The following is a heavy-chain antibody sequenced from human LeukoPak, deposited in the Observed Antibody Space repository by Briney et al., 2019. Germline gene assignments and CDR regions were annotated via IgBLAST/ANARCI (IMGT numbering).Heavy chain of an antibody. CDR1: GYTFTDYG. CDR2: INPNSGGT. Sequence: ASVKVSCKTSGYTFTDYGISWVRQAPGQGLEWMGWINPNSGGTNYAQKFQGRVTMTRDTSISTAYMELSRLRSDDTAVYYCARDGEGIADAGTNYWGQGTLVTVSS. V-gene: IGHV1-2*02. CDR3: ARDGEGIADAGTNY. D-gene: IGHD6-13*01. J-gene: IGHJ4*02.